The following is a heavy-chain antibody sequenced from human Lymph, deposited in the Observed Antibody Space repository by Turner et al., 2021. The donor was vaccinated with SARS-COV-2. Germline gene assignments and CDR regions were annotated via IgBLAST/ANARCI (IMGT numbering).Heavy chain of an antibody. Sequence: EVQLVESGGGLVKPGGSLRLSCPASGFAFSTYSMTWVRQAPGKGLEWISSISSSSSYIYYADSVKCRFTISRDDAKNSLYLQMNSLRADDTAVYYCARDIPTTADYFDYWGQGTLVTVSS. CDR1: GFAFSTYS. D-gene: IGHD4-17*01. CDR2: ISSSSSYI. V-gene: IGHV3-21*01. J-gene: IGHJ4*02. CDR3: ARDIPTTADYFDY.